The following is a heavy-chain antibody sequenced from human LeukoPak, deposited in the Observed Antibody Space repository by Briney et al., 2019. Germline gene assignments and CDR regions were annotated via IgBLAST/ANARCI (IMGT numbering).Heavy chain of an antibody. CDR3: AGGTRVGTPHNWFDP. CDR1: GFTFSSYW. D-gene: IGHD1/OR15-1a*01. V-gene: IGHV3-7*01. CDR2: IKEDGSEK. Sequence: GGSLRLSCTTSGFTFSSYWMSWVRQAPGKGLEWLGNIKEDGSEKYDVDSVKGRFTISRDNAKNSLYLQMNSLRVEDTAIYYCAGGTRVGTPHNWFDPWGQGTLVTVSS. J-gene: IGHJ5*02.